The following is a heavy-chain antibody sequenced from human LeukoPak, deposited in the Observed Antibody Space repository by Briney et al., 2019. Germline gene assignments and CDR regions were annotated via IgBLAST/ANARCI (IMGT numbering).Heavy chain of an antibody. CDR2: INPSGGST. CDR3: ATDHVRYSSGYRLYYYGMDV. D-gene: IGHD3-22*01. J-gene: IGHJ6*02. V-gene: IGHV1-46*01. CDR1: GYTFTSYY. Sequence: GASVKVSCKASGYTFTSYYMHWVRQAPGQGLEWMGIINPSGGSTSYAQKFQGRVTMTEDTSTDTAYMELSSLRSEDTAVYYCATDHVRYSSGYRLYYYGMDVWGQGTTVTVSS.